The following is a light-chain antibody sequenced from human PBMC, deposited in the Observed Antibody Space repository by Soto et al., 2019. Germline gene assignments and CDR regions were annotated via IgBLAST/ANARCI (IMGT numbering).Light chain of an antibody. CDR3: SSYTTSSTLEVI. Sequence: QSALTQPASVSGSPGQSITISCTGTSGDVGGYDYVSWYQQHPGKAPKLMIYDVTARPSGVSARFSGSKSGNTASLTISGLQAEDEADYYCSSYTTSSTLEVIFGGGTQLTVL. V-gene: IGLV2-14*01. CDR1: SGDVGGYDY. J-gene: IGLJ2*01. CDR2: DVT.